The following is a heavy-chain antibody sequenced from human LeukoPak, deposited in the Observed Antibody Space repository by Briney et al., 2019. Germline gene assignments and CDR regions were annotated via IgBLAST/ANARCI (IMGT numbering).Heavy chain of an antibody. CDR2: IKPDGSET. CDR1: GFPFKGYW. CDR3: ARDGGELWPLDE. J-gene: IGHJ4*02. D-gene: IGHD3-10*01. V-gene: IGHV3-7*01. Sequence: GGSLRLSGVASGFPFKGYWMTWVRQSPGKGLDWVANIKPDGSETNYLDSVKGGFTISRDNARDSLFLEMNNLRVDDTAVYYCARDGGELWPLDEWGQGILVTVSS.